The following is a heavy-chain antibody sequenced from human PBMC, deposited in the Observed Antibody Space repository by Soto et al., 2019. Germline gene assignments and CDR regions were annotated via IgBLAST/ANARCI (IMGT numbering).Heavy chain of an antibody. CDR3: ARLPRHFADTLMVRGVNGAFDI. Sequence: SETLSLTCTVSGGSISSYYWSWIRQPPGKGLEWIGYIYYSGSTNYNPSLKSRVTISVDTSKNQFSLKLSSVTAADTAVYYCARLPRHFADTLMVRGVNGAFDIWGQGTMVTVAS. CDR2: IYYSGST. V-gene: IGHV4-59*08. J-gene: IGHJ3*02. D-gene: IGHD3-10*01. CDR1: GGSISSYY.